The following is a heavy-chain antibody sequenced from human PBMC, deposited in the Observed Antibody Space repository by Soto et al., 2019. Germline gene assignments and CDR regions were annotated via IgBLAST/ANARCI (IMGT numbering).Heavy chain of an antibody. CDR2: IYHSGST. J-gene: IGHJ6*02. CDR1: GGSISSSNW. CDR3: ARDQDIVVVPAAVGIAVAGTLYYYGMDV. V-gene: IGHV4-4*02. Sequence: TSETLSLTCAVSGGSISSSNWWSWVRQPPGKGLEWIGEIYHSGSTNYNPSLKSRVTISVDKSKNQFSLKLSSVTAADTAVYYCARDQDIVVVPAAVGIAVAGTLYYYGMDVWGQGTTGT. D-gene: IGHD2-2*01.